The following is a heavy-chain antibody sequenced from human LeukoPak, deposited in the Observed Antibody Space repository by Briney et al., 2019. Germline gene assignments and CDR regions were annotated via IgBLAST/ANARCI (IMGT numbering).Heavy chain of an antibody. Sequence: GGSLRLSCAASGFTFSSYAMSWVRQAPGKGLEWVSAISGSGGSTYYADSAKGRFTISRDNSKNTLYLQMNSLRVEDTAVYYCARGITEYSGYDYWGQGTLVTVSS. D-gene: IGHD5-12*01. J-gene: IGHJ4*02. CDR3: ARGITEYSGYDY. CDR1: GFTFSSYA. V-gene: IGHV3-23*01. CDR2: ISGSGGST.